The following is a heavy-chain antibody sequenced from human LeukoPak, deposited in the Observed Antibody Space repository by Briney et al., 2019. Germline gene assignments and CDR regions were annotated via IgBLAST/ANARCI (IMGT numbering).Heavy chain of an antibody. Sequence: PGGSLRLSCAASGFTFSSYSMNWVRQAPGKGLEWVSSISSSSSYIYYADSVKGRFTISRDNAKNSLYLHMNSLRAEDTAVYYCARDYKASSGYFWGAGGDYFDYWGQGTLVTVSS. CDR3: ARDYKASSGYFWGAGGDYFDY. CDR1: GFTFSSYS. CDR2: ISSSSSYI. D-gene: IGHD3-22*01. V-gene: IGHV3-21*01. J-gene: IGHJ4*02.